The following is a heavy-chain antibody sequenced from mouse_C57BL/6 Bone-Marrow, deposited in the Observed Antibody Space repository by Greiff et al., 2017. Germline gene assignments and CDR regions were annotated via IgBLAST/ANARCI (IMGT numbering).Heavy chain of an antibody. CDR2: INPNNGGT. D-gene: IGHD4-1*01. V-gene: IGHV1-26*01. J-gene: IGHJ3*01. CDR3: ARRRGLGRGFAY. Sequence: EVQLQQSGPELVKPGASVKISCKASGYTFTDYYMNWVKQSHGKSLEWIGDINPNNGGTSYNQKFKGKATLTVDKSSSTAYMELRSLTSEDSAVYYCARRRGLGRGFAYWGQGTLVTVSA. CDR1: GYTFTDYY.